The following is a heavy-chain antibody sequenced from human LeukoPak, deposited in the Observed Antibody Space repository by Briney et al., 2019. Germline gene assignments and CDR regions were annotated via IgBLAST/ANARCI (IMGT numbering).Heavy chain of an antibody. CDR1: GFTFSSYA. Sequence: GGSLRLSCAASGFTFSSYAMHWVRQTPGKGLEWVAVISYDGSNKYYADSVKGRFTISRDNSKNTLYLQMNSLRAEDTAVYYCARSRLFDFWSGYSVGEFDYWGQGTLVTVSS. J-gene: IGHJ4*02. CDR3: ARSRLFDFWSGYSVGEFDY. CDR2: ISYDGSNK. V-gene: IGHV3-30-3*01. D-gene: IGHD3-3*01.